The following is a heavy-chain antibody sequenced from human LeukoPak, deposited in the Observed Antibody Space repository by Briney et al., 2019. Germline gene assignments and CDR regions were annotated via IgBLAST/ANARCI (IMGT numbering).Heavy chain of an antibody. Sequence: GGSLRLSCVASGFTFSSHAMHWVRQAPGKGLGWVAVMSYDGYNEYYADSVKGRFTISRDNSKNTLYVQMNSLTAEDTAVYYCARGPNYYDRSGYYYPLGYWGQGTLVTVSS. D-gene: IGHD3-22*01. CDR3: ARGPNYYDRSGYYYPLGY. J-gene: IGHJ4*02. CDR2: MSYDGYNE. CDR1: GFTFSSHA. V-gene: IGHV3-30-3*01.